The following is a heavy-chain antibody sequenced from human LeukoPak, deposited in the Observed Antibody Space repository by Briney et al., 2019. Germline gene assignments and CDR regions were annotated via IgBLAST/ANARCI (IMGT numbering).Heavy chain of an antibody. V-gene: IGHV3-23*01. CDR3: AKEPIVAVNGPV. J-gene: IGHJ6*04. Sequence: GGSLRLSCAASGFTVSSNYMSWVRQAPGKGLEWVSAISSSGGSTYYADSVKGRFTISRDNSKNTLFLQMSSLRAEDTAVYYCAKEPIVAVNGPVWGIGTTVTISS. CDR1: GFTVSSNY. CDR2: ISSSGGST. D-gene: IGHD6-13*01.